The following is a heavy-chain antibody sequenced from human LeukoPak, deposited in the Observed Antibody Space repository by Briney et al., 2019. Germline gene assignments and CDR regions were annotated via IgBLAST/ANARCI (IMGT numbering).Heavy chain of an antibody. D-gene: IGHD6-19*01. V-gene: IGHV1-2*02. CDR3: ARDYSSGWLN. CDR2: INPNSGGT. J-gene: IGHJ4*02. Sequence: GASVKVSCKASGYTFTGYYTHWVRQAPGQGLEWMGWINPNSGGTNYAQKFQGRVTMTRDTSISTAYMELSRLRSDDTAVYYCARDYSSGWLNWGQGTLDTVSS. CDR1: GYTFTGYY.